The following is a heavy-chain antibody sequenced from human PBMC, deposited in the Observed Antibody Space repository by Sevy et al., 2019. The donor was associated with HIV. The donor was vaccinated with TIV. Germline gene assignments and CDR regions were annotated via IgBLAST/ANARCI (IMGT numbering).Heavy chain of an antibody. CDR2: ISHDGRNNK. Sequence: GGSLRLSCAASGFTFSEYGMHWVRQAPGKGLEWVAVISHDGRNNKYNAESVKGRFTISRDNSKNTIYLQMNSLRAEDTAIYYCARGREKILSSAFNYWGQGTLVTVSS. CDR3: ARGREKILSSAFNY. V-gene: IGHV3-30*04. D-gene: IGHD2-15*01. J-gene: IGHJ4*02. CDR1: GFTFSEYG.